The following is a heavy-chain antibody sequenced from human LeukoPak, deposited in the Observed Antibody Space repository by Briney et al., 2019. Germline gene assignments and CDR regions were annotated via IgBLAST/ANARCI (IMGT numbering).Heavy chain of an antibody. CDR2: ISSSSSYI. J-gene: IGHJ3*02. CDR1: GFTFSSYS. Sequence: GGSLRLSCAASGFTFSSYSMNWVRQAPGKGLEWVSSISSSSSYIYYADSVKGRFTISRDNAKNSLYLQMNSLRAEDTAVYYCARDRVGDSSGFDAFDIWGQGTMVTVSS. D-gene: IGHD3-22*01. CDR3: ARDRVGDSSGFDAFDI. V-gene: IGHV3-21*01.